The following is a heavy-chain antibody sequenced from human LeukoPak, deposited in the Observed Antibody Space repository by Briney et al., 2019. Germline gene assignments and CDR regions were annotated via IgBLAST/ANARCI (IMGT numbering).Heavy chain of an antibody. CDR1: GFTFSSYA. J-gene: IGHJ4*02. CDR2: ISGAGDST. D-gene: IGHD5-12*01. V-gene: IGHV3-23*01. CDR3: AKEESIVATITASGY. Sequence: GGSLRLSCAASGFTFSSYAMSWVRQAPGKGLEWVSAISGAGDSTYYADSVKGRFTVSRDNSKNTLYLQMNSLRAEDTAVYFCAKEESIVATITASGYWGQGTLVTVSS.